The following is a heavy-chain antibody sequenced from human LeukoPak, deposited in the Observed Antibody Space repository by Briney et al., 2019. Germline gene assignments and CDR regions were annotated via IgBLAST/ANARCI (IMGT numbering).Heavy chain of an antibody. CDR1: GGSFSGYY. J-gene: IGHJ5*02. V-gene: IGHV4-34*01. CDR3: ARKSYCSGGSCYRFDP. D-gene: IGHD2-15*01. CDR2: INHSGST. Sequence: SETLSLTCAVYGGSFSGYYWSWIRQPPGKGLEWIGEINHSGSTNYNPSLKSRVTISVDTSKNQFSLKLSSVTAADTVVYYCARKSYCSGGSCYRFDPWGQGTLVTVSS.